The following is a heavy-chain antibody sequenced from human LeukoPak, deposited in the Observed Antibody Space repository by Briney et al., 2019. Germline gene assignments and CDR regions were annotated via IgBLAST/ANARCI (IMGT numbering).Heavy chain of an antibody. CDR1: GYTFTGYY. Sequence: GASVKVSCKASGYTFTGYYVHWVRQAPGKGLEWMGGFDPEDGETIYAQKFQGRVTMTEDTSTDTAYMELSSLRSEDTAVYYCATAMVRGVIPHYYYYYMDVWGKGTTVTISS. D-gene: IGHD3-10*01. V-gene: IGHV1-24*01. J-gene: IGHJ6*03. CDR2: FDPEDGET. CDR3: ATAMVRGVIPHYYYYYMDV.